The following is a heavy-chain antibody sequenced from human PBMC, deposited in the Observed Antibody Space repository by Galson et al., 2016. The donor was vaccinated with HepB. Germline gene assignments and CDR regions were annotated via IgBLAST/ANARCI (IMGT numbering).Heavy chain of an antibody. J-gene: IGHJ3*02. D-gene: IGHD2/OR15-2a*01. CDR2: IYWDDDK. Sequence: PALVKPTQTLTLTCSFSGFSLRTSGVAVGWIRQPPGKALEWLALIYWDDDKRYSPALKTRLTITKDTSKNQVVLRMTNMDPVDTATYYCAHTRYYLLGGCDAFDIWGQGTLVAVSS. CDR1: GFSLRTSGVA. CDR3: AHTRYYLLGGCDAFDI. V-gene: IGHV2-5*02.